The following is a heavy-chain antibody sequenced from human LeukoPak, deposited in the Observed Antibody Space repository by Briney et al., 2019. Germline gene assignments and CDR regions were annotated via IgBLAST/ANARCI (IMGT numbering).Heavy chain of an antibody. CDR2: IYYTET. J-gene: IGHJ4*02. CDR3: ATRKLGNDY. D-gene: IGHD7-27*01. Sequence: PSETLSRTCAVYGGSFSGYYWSWIRQSPGKGLEWIGYIYYTETSYNPSLKSRVTISADTSKNQFSLKLYSVTAADTAVYYCATRKLGNDYWGQGTLVTVSS. CDR1: GGSFSGYY. V-gene: IGHV4-59*01.